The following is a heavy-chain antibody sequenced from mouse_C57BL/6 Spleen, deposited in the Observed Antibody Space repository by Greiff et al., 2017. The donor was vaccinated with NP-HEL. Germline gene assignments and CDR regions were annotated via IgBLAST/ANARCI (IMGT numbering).Heavy chain of an antibody. J-gene: IGHJ1*03. CDR3: TRWNSNYSNFYWYFDV. CDR1: GYTFTSYW. V-gene: IGHV1-5*01. Sequence: EVQLQQSGTVLARPGASVKMSCKTSGYTFTSYWMHWVKQRPGQGLEWIGAISPGNSDTSYIQKFKGKAKLTAVTSASTAYMELSSLTNEDSAVYYCTRWNSNYSNFYWYFDVWGTGTTVTVSS. CDR2: ISPGNSDT. D-gene: IGHD2-5*01.